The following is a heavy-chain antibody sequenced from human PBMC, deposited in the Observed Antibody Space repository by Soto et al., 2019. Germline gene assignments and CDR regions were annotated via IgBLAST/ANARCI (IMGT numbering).Heavy chain of an antibody. Sequence: PGGSLRLSCAASGFTFSSYAMSWFRQAPGKGLEWVSAISGSGGSTYYADSVKGRFTISRDNSKNTLYLQMNSLRAEDTAVYYCAKAGASGPYYFDYWGQGTLVTVSS. CDR1: GFTFSSYA. V-gene: IGHV3-23*01. J-gene: IGHJ4*02. CDR2: ISGSGGST. D-gene: IGHD1-26*01. CDR3: AKAGASGPYYFDY.